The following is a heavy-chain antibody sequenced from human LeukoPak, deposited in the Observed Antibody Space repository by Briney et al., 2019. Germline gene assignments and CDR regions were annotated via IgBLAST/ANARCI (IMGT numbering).Heavy chain of an antibody. CDR1: GYTSTSYD. Sequence: GASVKVSCKASGYTSTSYDINWVRQATGQGLEWMGWMNPNSGNTGYAQKFQGRVTMTRNTSISTAYMELSSLRSKDTAVYYCARALTWIQLWFGGYYFDYWGQGTLVTVSS. V-gene: IGHV1-8*01. J-gene: IGHJ4*02. CDR2: MNPNSGNT. D-gene: IGHD5-18*01. CDR3: ARALTWIQLWFGGYYFDY.